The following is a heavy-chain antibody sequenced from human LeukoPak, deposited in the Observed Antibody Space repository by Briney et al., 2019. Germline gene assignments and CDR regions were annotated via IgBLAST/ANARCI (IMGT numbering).Heavy chain of an antibody. J-gene: IGHJ4*02. CDR1: RGSLNSGGYY. Sequence: PSQTLSLTCTVSRGSLNSGGYYWSWIRQPPGKGLEWIGYTYYSGSTYYNPSLKSRVAISVDTSKKQFSLKLSSVTAADTAVYYCASSMSYYVLDYWGQGTLVTVSS. V-gene: IGHV4-31*03. D-gene: IGHD3-10*01. CDR3: ASSMSYYVLDY. CDR2: TYYSGST.